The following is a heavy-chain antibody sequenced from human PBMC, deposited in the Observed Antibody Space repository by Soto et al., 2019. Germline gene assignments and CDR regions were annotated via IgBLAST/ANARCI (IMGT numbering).Heavy chain of an antibody. D-gene: IGHD5-12*01. CDR3: ARPQGRDGYKTDY. CDR1: GGTFSSYG. Sequence: GASVKVSCKASGGTFSSYGFSWVRQAPGQGLEWMGGTIPMYGTVSYAQKFQGRVTITADESTSTVYMELSSLRSEDTAVYYCARPQGRDGYKTDYWGQGTLVTVPS. CDR2: TIPMYGTV. V-gene: IGHV1-69*13. J-gene: IGHJ4*02.